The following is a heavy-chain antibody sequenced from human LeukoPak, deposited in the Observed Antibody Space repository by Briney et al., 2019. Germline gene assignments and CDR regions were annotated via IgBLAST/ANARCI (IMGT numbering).Heavy chain of an antibody. CDR1: GGSFSGYY. CDR2: TNHSGST. J-gene: IGHJ4*02. D-gene: IGHD2-2*01. CDR3: ARRGVVPAARRQFDY. V-gene: IGHV4-34*01. Sequence: PSETLSLTCAVYGGSFSGYYWSWIRQPPGKGLEWIGETNHSGSTNYNPSLKSRVTISVDTSKNQFSLKLSSVTAADTAVYYCARRGVVPAARRQFDYWGQGTLVTVSS.